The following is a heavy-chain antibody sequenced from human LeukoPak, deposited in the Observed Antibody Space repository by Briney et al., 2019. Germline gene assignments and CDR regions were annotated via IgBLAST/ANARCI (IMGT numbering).Heavy chain of an antibody. D-gene: IGHD3-22*01. CDR3: ASASPYYYHIRGLNY. CDR1: GFTFSSYW. J-gene: IGHJ4*02. CDR2: INSDGSST. Sequence: AGGSLRLSCAASGFTFSSYWMHWVRQAPGKGLVWVSRINSDGSSTSYADSVTGRFTISRDNAKHTPYLQMNSLRADDTALYYCASASPYYYHIRGLNYWGQETLHTVSP. V-gene: IGHV3-74*01.